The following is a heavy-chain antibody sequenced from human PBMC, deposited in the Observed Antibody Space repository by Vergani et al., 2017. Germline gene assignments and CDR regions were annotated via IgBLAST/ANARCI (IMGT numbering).Heavy chain of an antibody. CDR2: INAGNGNT. Sequence: QVQLVQSGAEVQKPGASVKVSCKASGYTFTSYAMHWVRQAPGQRLEWMGWINAGNGNTKYSQKFQGRVTITRDTSASTAYMELSSLRSEDTAVYYWARGANYYDSSGYPTGYWGQGTLVTVSS. V-gene: IGHV1-3*01. J-gene: IGHJ4*02. D-gene: IGHD3-22*01. CDR1: GYTFTSYA. CDR3: ARGANYYDSSGYPTGY.